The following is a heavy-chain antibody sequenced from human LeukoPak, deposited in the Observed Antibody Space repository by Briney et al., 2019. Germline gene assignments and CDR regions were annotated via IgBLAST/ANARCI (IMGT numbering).Heavy chain of an antibody. CDR1: GFTFSTYR. Sequence: PGGSLRLSCAASGFTFSTYRMHWVRQGPGKGLVWVSRINNDGSSTNYADSVKGRFTISRDNAKNTLYLQMNSLRAEDTAVYYCVRDEEWLVGNSWGQGTLVTVSS. CDR2: INNDGSST. J-gene: IGHJ4*02. D-gene: IGHD6-19*01. V-gene: IGHV3-74*01. CDR3: VRDEEWLVGNS.